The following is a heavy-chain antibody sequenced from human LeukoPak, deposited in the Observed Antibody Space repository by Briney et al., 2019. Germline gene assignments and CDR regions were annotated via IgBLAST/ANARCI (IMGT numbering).Heavy chain of an antibody. CDR2: ISAYNGNT. CDR1: GYTFTSYG. Sequence: GESLKISCKASGYTFTSYGISWVRQAPGQGLEWMGWISAYNGNTNYAQKLQGRVTMTTDTSTSTAYMELRSLRSDDTAVYYCARDRIAAAGPRFDYWGQGTLVTVSS. V-gene: IGHV1-18*01. CDR3: ARDRIAAAGPRFDY. J-gene: IGHJ4*02. D-gene: IGHD6-13*01.